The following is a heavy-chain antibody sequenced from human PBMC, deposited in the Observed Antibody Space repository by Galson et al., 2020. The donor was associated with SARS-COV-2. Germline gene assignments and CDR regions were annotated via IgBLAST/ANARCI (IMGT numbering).Heavy chain of an antibody. CDR1: TSIFFNLN. J-gene: IGHJ6*02. D-gene: IGHD1-26*01. CDR3: AASRRWIPTLDD. CDR2: ISGTTTYI. Sequence: GGSLRLSCAASTSIFFNLNMNWVRQAPGKGLEWVASISGTTTYISYADSVKGRFTISRDNANNALYLQMNGLRADDTAVYYCAASRRWIPTLDDWGQGTTVAVSS. V-gene: IGHV3-21*04.